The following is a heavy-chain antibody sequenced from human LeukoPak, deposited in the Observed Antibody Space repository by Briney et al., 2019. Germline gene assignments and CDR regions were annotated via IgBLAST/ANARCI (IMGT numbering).Heavy chain of an antibody. J-gene: IGHJ4*02. D-gene: IGHD2-2*01. CDR2: ISYDGSNK. CDR3: ARRVVVPAAPYYFDY. CDR1: GFTFSSYG. V-gene: IGHV3-30*03. Sequence: GGSLRLSCAASGFTFSSYGMHWVRQAPGKGLEWVAVISYDGSNKYYADSVKGRFTISRDNSKNTLYLQMNSLRAEDTAVYYCARRVVVPAAPYYFDYWGQGTLVTVSS.